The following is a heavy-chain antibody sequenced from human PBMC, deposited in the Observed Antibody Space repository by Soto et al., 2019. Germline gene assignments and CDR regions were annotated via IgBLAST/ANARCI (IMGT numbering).Heavy chain of an antibody. D-gene: IGHD6-13*01. J-gene: IGHJ4*02. CDR2: ISGTSDSI. CDR3: ARVAVLAAAGTTDY. CDR1: GFTFSDYY. Sequence: GGSLRLSCAASGFTFSDYYMSWIRQVPGKGLEWVAYISGTSDSIPYADSVKGRFTISRDNAKNSLYLQMNSLRAEDTAVYFCARVAVLAAAGTTDYWGQGTLVTVSS. V-gene: IGHV3-11*06.